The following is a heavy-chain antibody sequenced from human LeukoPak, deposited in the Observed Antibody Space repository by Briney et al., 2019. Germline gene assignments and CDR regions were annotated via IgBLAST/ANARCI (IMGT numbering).Heavy chain of an antibody. Sequence: GGSLRLSCAASGFTFSSYAMSWVRQAPGKGLEWVSAIRGSGGSTYYADSVKGRFTISRDNSKNTLYLQMNSLRAEDTAVYYCVKVPRYDILTGCWFDYWGQGTLVTVSS. CDR2: IRGSGGST. V-gene: IGHV3-23*01. CDR1: GFTFSSYA. D-gene: IGHD3-9*01. CDR3: VKVPRYDILTGCWFDY. J-gene: IGHJ4*02.